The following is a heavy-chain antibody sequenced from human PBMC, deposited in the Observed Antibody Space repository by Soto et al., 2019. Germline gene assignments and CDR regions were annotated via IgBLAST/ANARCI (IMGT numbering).Heavy chain of an antibody. CDR3: ARSGLAVPYAASNSFDP. J-gene: IGHJ5*02. Sequence: GGCLSLSCAASGFTFSTYGMNWLRPAPWKGLEWLPSISDSGHYIYYADSVTGRFTISRDNAKHSLFMQMNSLRGEETAVSYCARSGLAVPYAASNSFDPWRNGTMVTVSS. V-gene: IGHV3-21*01. CDR2: ISDSGHYI. CDR1: GFTFSTYG. D-gene: IGHD2-15*01.